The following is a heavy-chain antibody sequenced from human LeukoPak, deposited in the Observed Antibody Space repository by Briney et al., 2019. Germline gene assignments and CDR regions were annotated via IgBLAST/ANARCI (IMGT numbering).Heavy chain of an antibody. CDR1: GGSISSGGYY. J-gene: IGHJ3*02. Sequence: SETLSPTCTVSGGSISSGGYYWSWIRQHPGKGLEWIGYIYYSGSTYYNPSLKSRVTISVDTSKNQFSLKLSSVTAADTAVYYCAAMTTVVRGRDAFDIWGQGTMVTVSS. V-gene: IGHV4-31*03. CDR2: IYYSGST. D-gene: IGHD4-23*01. CDR3: AAMTTVVRGRDAFDI.